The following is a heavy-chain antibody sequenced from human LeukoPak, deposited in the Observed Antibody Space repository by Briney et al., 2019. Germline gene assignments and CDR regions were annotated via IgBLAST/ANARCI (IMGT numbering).Heavy chain of an antibody. J-gene: IGHJ4*02. Sequence: ASVKVSCKASGYTFTSYYMHWVRQAPGQGLEWMGIINPSGGSTSYAQKFQGRVTMTEDTSTDTAYMELSSLRSEDTAVYYCGGSGSYYRIDYWGQGTLVTVSS. CDR2: INPSGGST. CDR1: GYTFTSYY. V-gene: IGHV1-46*01. CDR3: GGSGSYYRIDY. D-gene: IGHD3-10*01.